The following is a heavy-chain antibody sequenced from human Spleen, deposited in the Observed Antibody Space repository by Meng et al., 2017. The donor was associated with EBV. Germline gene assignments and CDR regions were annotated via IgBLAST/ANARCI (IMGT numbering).Heavy chain of an antibody. J-gene: IGHJ4*02. CDR1: GYTFSDNG. D-gene: IGHD3-10*01. CDR2: INAGNGNT. V-gene: IGHV1-3*01. CDR3: ARESAMVRGLPDY. Sequence: QVLLVQAGAEVKKPGASVKASCKASGYTFSDNGIQWVRQAPGQGLEWMGRINAGNGNTKYSEKFQGRVTVTRDTSANTAYMELSSLRSEDTAIYYCARESAMVRGLPDYWGQGTLVTVSS.